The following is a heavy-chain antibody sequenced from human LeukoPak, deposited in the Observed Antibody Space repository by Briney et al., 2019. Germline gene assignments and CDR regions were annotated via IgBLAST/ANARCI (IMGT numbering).Heavy chain of an antibody. D-gene: IGHD2-21*02. J-gene: IGHJ5*02. CDR1: GYRFTSYG. CDR2: ISIYNGKT. CDR3: ARACHLVVVTAEGAFFDP. V-gene: IGHV1-18*01. Sequence: ASVKVSCKASGYRFTSYGIGWVRQAPGQGLEWVGWISIYNGKTYYAQSLQDRVTMTTDTSTNTVYMELRSLKSGDTAVYYCARACHLVVVTAEGAFFDPWGQGTLVTVSS.